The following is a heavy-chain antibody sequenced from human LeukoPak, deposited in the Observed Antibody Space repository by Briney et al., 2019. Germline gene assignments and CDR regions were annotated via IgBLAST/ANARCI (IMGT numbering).Heavy chain of an antibody. CDR3: AKATTVTRGYFDY. CDR2: ISGSGGST. CDR1: GFTFSSYA. D-gene: IGHD4-17*01. V-gene: IGHV3-23*01. J-gene: IGHJ4*02. Sequence: QSGGSLRLSCAASGFTFSSYAMHWVRQAPGKGLEWVSAISGSGGSTYYADSVKGRFTISSDNSKNTLYLQMNSLRAEDTAVYYCAKATTVTRGYFDYWGQGTLVTVSS.